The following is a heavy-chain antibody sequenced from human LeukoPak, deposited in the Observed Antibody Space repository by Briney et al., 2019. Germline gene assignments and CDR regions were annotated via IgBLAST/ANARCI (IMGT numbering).Heavy chain of an antibody. CDR1: GGSISSGSYY. D-gene: IGHD6-6*01. CDR2: IYTSGST. V-gene: IGHV4-61*02. Sequence: SQTLSLTCTVSGGSISSGSYYWSWIRQPAGKGLEWIGRIYTSGSTNHNPSLKSRVTISVDTSKNQFSLKLSSVTAADTAVYYCASSSPLEYYYYGMDVWGQGTTVTVSS. J-gene: IGHJ6*02. CDR3: ASSSPLEYYYYGMDV.